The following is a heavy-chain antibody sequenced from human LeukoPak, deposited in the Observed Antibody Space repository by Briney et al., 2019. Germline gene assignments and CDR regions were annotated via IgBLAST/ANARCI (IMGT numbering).Heavy chain of an antibody. CDR2: MNPNSGNT. CDR1: GYTFTSYD. Sequence: GASVKVSCKASGYTFTSYDINWVRQATGQGLEWMGWMNPNSGNTGYAQKFQGRVTMTRNTSISTAYMELSSLRSEDTAVYYCARDGVVAAAELRGRDFEYWGQGTLVTVSS. V-gene: IGHV1-8*01. D-gene: IGHD6-13*01. CDR3: ARDGVVAAAELRGRDFEY. J-gene: IGHJ4*02.